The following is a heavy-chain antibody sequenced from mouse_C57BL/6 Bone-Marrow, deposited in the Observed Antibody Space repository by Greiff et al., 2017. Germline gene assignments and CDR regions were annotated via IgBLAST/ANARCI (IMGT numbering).Heavy chain of an antibody. V-gene: IGHV1-50*01. CDR1: GYTFTSYW. J-gene: IGHJ2*01. Sequence: QVQLQQPGAELVKPGASVKLSCKASGYTFTSYWMQWVKQRPGQGLEWIGEIDPSDSYTNYNQKFKGKATLTVDTSSSTAYMQLSSLTSEDSAVYYCARRILLLGLDYWGQGTTLTVSS. CDR3: ARRILLLGLDY. D-gene: IGHD1-1*01. CDR2: IDPSDSYT.